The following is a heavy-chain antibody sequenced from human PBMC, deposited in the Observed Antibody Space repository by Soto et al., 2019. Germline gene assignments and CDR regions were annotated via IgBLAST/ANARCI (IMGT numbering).Heavy chain of an antibody. CDR1: GYIFTGYY. D-gene: IGHD2-2*01. J-gene: IGHJ5*01. V-gene: IGHV1-2*02. CDR2: INPNSGDT. CDR3: ARPFCSSNSCHNWFDS. Sequence: ASVKVSCKASGYIFTGYYVNWVRQAPGQGLEWMGWINPNSGDTSFLQKFQGRVSMTTDSSINTAYMELSRVTSDDTAVYYCARPFCSSNSCHNWFDSWGQGTLVTVSS.